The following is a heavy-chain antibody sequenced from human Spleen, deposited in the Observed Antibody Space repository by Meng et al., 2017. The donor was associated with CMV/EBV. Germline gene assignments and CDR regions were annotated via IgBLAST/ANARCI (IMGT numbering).Heavy chain of an antibody. J-gene: IGHJ4*01. V-gene: IGHV3-23*01. Sequence: GESLKISCVASEFTFSSYAMSWVRQAPGKGLEWVSSISGSGESTYYTDSVKGRFTISRDNSKNTLYLQMNSLRAEDTAVYYCAKDHWACSGGSCYTGDCYSIDYWGRGALVTVSS. CDR1: EFTFSSYA. D-gene: IGHD2-15*01. CDR3: AKDHWACSGGSCYTGDCYSIDY. CDR2: ISGSGEST.